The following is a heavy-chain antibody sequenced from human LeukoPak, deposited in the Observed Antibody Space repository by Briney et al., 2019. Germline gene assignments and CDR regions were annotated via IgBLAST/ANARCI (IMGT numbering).Heavy chain of an antibody. CDR1: GFIFRSYG. CDR2: IWHGGSAE. CDR3: ARDSRGGWSGYFDF. Sequence: GGSLRLSCAEPGFIFRSYGMYWVRQAPGKGLEWVAVIWHGGSAEFYADSVKGRFSISRDDSKNTVYLQMNSLRAEETALYYCARDSRGGWSGYFDFWGQGTLVTVSS. J-gene: IGHJ4*02. V-gene: IGHV3-33*01. D-gene: IGHD6-19*01.